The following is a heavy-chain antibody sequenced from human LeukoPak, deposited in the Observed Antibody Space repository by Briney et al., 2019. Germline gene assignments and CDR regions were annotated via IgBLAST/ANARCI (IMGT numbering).Heavy chain of an antibody. CDR2: ISYDGSNK. Sequence: GGSLRLSCAASGFTFSSYGMHWVRQAPGKGLEGVAVISYDGSNKYYADSVKGRFTISRDNSKNTLYLQMNSLRAEDTAVYYCAKSLRFLEWLPGGDFDYWGQGTLVTVSS. V-gene: IGHV3-30*18. CDR1: GFTFSSYG. CDR3: AKSLRFLEWLPGGDFDY. D-gene: IGHD3-3*01. J-gene: IGHJ4*02.